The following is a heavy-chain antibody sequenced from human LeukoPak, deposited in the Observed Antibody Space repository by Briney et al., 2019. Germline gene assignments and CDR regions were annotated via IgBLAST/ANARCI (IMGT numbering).Heavy chain of an antibody. CDR3: ARDAQQLVPYYYYGMDV. CDR2: IYYSGST. D-gene: IGHD6-13*01. CDR1: GGSISSGGYY. Sequence: PSETLSLTCTVSGGSISSGGYYWSWIRQHPGKGLEWIGYIYYSGSTYYNPSLKSRVTISVDTSKNQFSLKLSSVTAADTAVYYCARDAQQLVPYYYYGMDVWGQGTTATVFS. V-gene: IGHV4-31*03. J-gene: IGHJ6*02.